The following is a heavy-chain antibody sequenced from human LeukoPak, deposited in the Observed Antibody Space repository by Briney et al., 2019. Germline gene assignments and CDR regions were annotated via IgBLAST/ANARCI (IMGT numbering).Heavy chain of an antibody. CDR2: IYTSGST. D-gene: IGHD3-3*01. V-gene: IGHV4-4*09. J-gene: IGHJ4*02. Sequence: SGTLSLTCTVSGGSISSYYWSWIRQPPGKGLEWIGYIYTSGSTNYNPSLKSRVTISVDTSKNQFSLKLSSVTAADTAVYYCARHRSEYYDFWSGYYWVYFDYWGQGTLVTVSS. CDR3: ARHRSEYYDFWSGYYWVYFDY. CDR1: GGSISSYY.